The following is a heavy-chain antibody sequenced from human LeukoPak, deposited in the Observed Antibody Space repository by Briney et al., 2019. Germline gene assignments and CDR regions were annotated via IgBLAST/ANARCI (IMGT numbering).Heavy chain of an antibody. V-gene: IGHV5-51*01. J-gene: IGHJ3*02. D-gene: IGHD4-11*01. CDR1: GFTFTTSW. CDR3: ARQLTTLRGFDI. CDR2: IYPGDSDT. Sequence: GESLKISCQGSGFTFTTSWIGWVRQLPGKGLEWMGIIYPGDSDTRYGPSFQGQVTISADKSINTAYLQWTSLKASDTAMYYCARQLTTLRGFDIWGQGTTVTVSS.